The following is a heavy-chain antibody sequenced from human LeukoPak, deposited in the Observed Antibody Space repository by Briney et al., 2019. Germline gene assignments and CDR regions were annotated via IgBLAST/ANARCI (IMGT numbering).Heavy chain of an antibody. J-gene: IGHJ3*02. CDR1: GFTFSSYA. CDR2: ISGSGGST. D-gene: IGHD2-15*01. CDR3: ARHEDIVVVVAATDAFDI. Sequence: PGWSLRLSCAASGFTFSSYAMSWVPQAPGKGLEWVSAISGSGGSTYYADSVKGRFTISRDNSKNTLYLQMNSLRAEDTAVYYCARHEDIVVVVAATDAFDIWGQGTMVTVSS. V-gene: IGHV3-23*01.